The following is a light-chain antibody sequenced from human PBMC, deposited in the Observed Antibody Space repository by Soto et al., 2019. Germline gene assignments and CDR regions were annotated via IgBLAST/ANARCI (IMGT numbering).Light chain of an antibody. CDR1: QSVISSAY. CDR2: GAS. V-gene: IGKV3-20*01. J-gene: IGKJ1*01. CDR3: QQYGTSPWT. Sequence: EIVLTQSPGTLSLSPGERATLSCRASQSVISSAYLSWYQQKPGQAPRLLIYGASNRATGIPDRFSDSGSWTDFTLRISRLEPEEFAVDSCQQYGTSPWTFGQGTKVEI.